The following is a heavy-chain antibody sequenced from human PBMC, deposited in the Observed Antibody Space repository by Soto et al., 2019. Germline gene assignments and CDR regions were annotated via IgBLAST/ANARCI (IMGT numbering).Heavy chain of an antibody. CDR1: GFTFSSYA. V-gene: IGHV3-23*01. CDR2: ISGRVGTT. J-gene: IGHJ3*02. Sequence: EVQLLESGGGLVELGGSLRLSCAASGFTFSSYAMSWVRQAPGKGLEWVAAISGRVGTTFYADSVKGRFTISRDNSKNMLYLQMNSLRAEDTAVYYCARDQSTVPHDAFDIWGQGTMVPVSS. D-gene: IGHD4-17*01. CDR3: ARDQSTVPHDAFDI.